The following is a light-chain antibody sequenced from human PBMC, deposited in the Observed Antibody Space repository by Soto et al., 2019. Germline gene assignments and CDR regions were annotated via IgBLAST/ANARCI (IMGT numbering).Light chain of an antibody. Sequence: QSVLTQPPSVSGAPGKRVTISCTGSSSNIGAGYDVHWYQQLPGTAPKLLIYGNSNRPSGVPDRFSGSKSGTSASLAITGLQAEDEADYYCQSYDSSLSGWVFGGGTQLTVL. J-gene: IGLJ3*02. CDR2: GNS. CDR3: QSYDSSLSGWV. CDR1: SSNIGAGYD. V-gene: IGLV1-40*01.